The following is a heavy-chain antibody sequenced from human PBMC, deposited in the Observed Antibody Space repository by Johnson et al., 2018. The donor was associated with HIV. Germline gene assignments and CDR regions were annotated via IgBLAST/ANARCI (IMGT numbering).Heavy chain of an antibody. CDR1: QFTFSNYG. CDR3: ARELREYECEDWASDYYDFGRDQPCLDPRGVVGIFDL. Sequence: QVHLVESGGGVVQPGRSLRLSCAASQFTFSNYGMHWVRQAPGKGLEWVAAISFAGTKKHYADSVKGRFTISRDNSKNALYLQMTSLRADDTALYYCARELREYECEDWASDYYDFGRDQPCLDPRGVVGIFDLWGQGTMLTVSS. V-gene: IGHV3-30*03. D-gene: IGHD3-3*01. J-gene: IGHJ3*01. CDR2: ISFAGTKK.